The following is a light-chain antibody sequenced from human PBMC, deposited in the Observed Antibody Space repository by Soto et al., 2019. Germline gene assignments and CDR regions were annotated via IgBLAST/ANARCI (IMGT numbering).Light chain of an antibody. CDR1: SSDVGGYNY. CDR2: EVN. J-gene: IGLJ1*01. Sequence: QSVLTQPPSASGSPGQSVAISCTGTSSDVGGYNYVSWYQRHPGKAPKLMIYEVNKRPSGVPDRFSGSKSGNTASLTVSGLQDEDEADYYCSSYAGSSNVFGTGTKVTVL. CDR3: SSYAGSSNV. V-gene: IGLV2-8*01.